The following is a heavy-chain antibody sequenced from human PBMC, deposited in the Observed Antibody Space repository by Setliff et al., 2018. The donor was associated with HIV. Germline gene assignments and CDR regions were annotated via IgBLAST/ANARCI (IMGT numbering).Heavy chain of an antibody. V-gene: IGHV3-20*01. Sequence: PGGSLRLSCAASGFTFDDYGMSWVRQAPGKGLEWVSGINWNGGSTGYADSVKGRFTISRDNAKNSLYLQMNSLRAEDPALYHWARRGGSPGYYYYMDVWGKGTTVTVSS. CDR2: INWNGGST. D-gene: IGHD3-16*01. J-gene: IGHJ6*03. CDR3: ARRGGSPGYYYYMDV. CDR1: GFTFDDYG.